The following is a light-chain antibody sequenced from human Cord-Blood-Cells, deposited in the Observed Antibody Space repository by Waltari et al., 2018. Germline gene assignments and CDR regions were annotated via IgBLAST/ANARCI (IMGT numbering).Light chain of an antibody. Sequence: DILMTQSPGSLAVFLGERATINCKSSQSVLYSSNNKNYLAWYQQKPGQPPKLLIYWASTRESGVPDRFSGSGSGTDFTLTISSLQAEDVAVYYCQQYYSTPPTFGQGTKVEIK. V-gene: IGKV4-1*01. J-gene: IGKJ1*01. CDR3: QQYYSTPPT. CDR1: QSVLYSSNNKNY. CDR2: WAS.